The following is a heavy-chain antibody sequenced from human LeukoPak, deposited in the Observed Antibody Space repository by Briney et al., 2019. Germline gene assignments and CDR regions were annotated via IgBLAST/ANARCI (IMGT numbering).Heavy chain of an antibody. CDR3: ARDSRSEWSPSLGELSLFDY. J-gene: IGHJ4*02. CDR2: IYYSGST. V-gene: IGHV4-31*03. Sequence: SQTLSLTCTVSGGSISSGGYYWSCIRQHPGKGLEWVGYIYYSGSTYYNPSLKSRVTISVDTSKNQFSLKLSSVTAADTAVYYCARDSRSEWSPSLGELSLFDYWGQGTLVTVSS. CDR1: GGSISSGGYY. D-gene: IGHD3-16*02.